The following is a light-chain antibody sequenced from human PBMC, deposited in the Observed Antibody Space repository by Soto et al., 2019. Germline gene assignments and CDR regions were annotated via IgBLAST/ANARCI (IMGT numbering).Light chain of an antibody. J-gene: IGLJ1*01. V-gene: IGLV1-44*01. CDR2: TNN. Sequence: QSVLTQPPSVSGTPGQRISISCSGGTSNIESHPVNWFQQVPGAAPKLLIKTNNQRPSGVPDRFSGSKSGASASLAISGLQAEDEATYYCATWSDSRNGVFGSGTKLTVL. CDR1: TSNIESHP. CDR3: ATWSDSRNGV.